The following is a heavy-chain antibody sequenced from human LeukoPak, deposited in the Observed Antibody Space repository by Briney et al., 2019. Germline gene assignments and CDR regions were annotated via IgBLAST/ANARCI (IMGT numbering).Heavy chain of an antibody. V-gene: IGHV3-23*01. CDR1: GFTFSSSA. J-gene: IGHJ6*02. D-gene: IGHD2-2*01. Sequence: GGSLRLSCAASGFTFSSSAMSWVRQAPGQGLEWVSAITTSGGTTYYADSVRGRFTISRDNSKNTLYLQMNSLRAEDTAVYYCAKPPDCSSTSCYPYYYYGMDVWGQGTTVTVSS. CDR2: ITTSGGTT. CDR3: AKPPDCSSTSCYPYYYYGMDV.